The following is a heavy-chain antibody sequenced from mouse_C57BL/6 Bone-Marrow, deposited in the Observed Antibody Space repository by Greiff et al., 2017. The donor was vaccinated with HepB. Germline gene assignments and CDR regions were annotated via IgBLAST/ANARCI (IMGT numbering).Heavy chain of an antibody. Sequence: EVKLMESGPGLVKPSQSLSLTCSVTGYSITSGYYWNWIRQFPGNKLEWMGYISYDGSNNYNPSLKNRISITRDTSTNQFFLKLNSVTTEDTATYYCARGDGYYLYWYFDVWGTGTTVTVSS. J-gene: IGHJ1*03. CDR1: GYSITSGYY. D-gene: IGHD2-3*01. CDR3: ARGDGYYLYWYFDV. CDR2: ISYDGSN. V-gene: IGHV3-6*01.